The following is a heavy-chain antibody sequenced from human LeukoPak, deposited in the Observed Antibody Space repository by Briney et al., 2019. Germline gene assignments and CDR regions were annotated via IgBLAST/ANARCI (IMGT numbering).Heavy chain of an antibody. V-gene: IGHV3-7*01. D-gene: IGHD2-2*01. J-gene: IGHJ6*03. CDR2: IKQDGSEK. Sequence: PGGSLRLSCAASGFTFSSYEMNWVRQAPGKGLEWVANIKQDGSEKYYVDSVKGRFTISRDNAKNSLYLQMNSLRAEDTAVYYCARGVVPAAKGYYYYYYMDVWGKGTTVTVSS. CDR3: ARGVVPAAKGYYYYYYMDV. CDR1: GFTFSSYE.